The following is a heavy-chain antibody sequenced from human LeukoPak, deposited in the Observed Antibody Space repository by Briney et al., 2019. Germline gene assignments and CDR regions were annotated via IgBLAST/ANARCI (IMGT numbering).Heavy chain of an antibody. J-gene: IGHJ5*02. D-gene: IGHD4-17*01. Sequence: GGSLRLSCAASGFTFSSYAMSWVRQAPGKGLEWVSAISGSGGSTYYADSVKGRFTISRDNSKNTLYLQMNSLRAEDTAVYYCAKDRPEYDYGYLLDVNWFDPWGQGTLVTVSS. V-gene: IGHV3-23*01. CDR2: ISGSGGST. CDR3: AKDRPEYDYGYLLDVNWFDP. CDR1: GFTFSSYA.